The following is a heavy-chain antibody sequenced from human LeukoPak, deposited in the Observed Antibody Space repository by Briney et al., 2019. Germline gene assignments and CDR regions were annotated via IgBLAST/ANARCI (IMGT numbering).Heavy chain of an antibody. CDR1: GYSISSGYY. J-gene: IGHJ4*02. Sequence: PSETLSLTCTVSGYSISSGYYWGWIRQPPGQGLEWIGSIYHSGSTYYNPSLKSRVTISVDTSKNQFSLKLSSVTAADTAVYYCARVDSSGWYFFDYWGQGTLVTVSS. D-gene: IGHD6-19*01. V-gene: IGHV4-38-2*02. CDR3: ARVDSSGWYFFDY. CDR2: IYHSGST.